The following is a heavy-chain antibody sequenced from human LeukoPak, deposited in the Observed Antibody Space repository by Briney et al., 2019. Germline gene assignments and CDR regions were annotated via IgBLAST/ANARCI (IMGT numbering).Heavy chain of an antibody. Sequence: GGSLRLSCAASGFTFSSYAMSWVRQAPGKGMEWVSAISGSGGSTYYADSVKGRFTISKNNSKDTLYLQMNSVRAEDTAVYYCAKGEWEHAYFDYWGQGTLVSVSS. D-gene: IGHD1-26*01. CDR2: ISGSGGST. CDR3: AKGEWEHAYFDY. V-gene: IGHV3-23*01. CDR1: GFTFSSYA. J-gene: IGHJ4*02.